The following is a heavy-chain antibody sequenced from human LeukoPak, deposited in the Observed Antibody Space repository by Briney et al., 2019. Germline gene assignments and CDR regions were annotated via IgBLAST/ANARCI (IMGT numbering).Heavy chain of an antibody. CDR1: GGSISSGTYY. CDR3: ATVDVTIFGVVSPFDY. V-gene: IGHV4-31*03. D-gene: IGHD3-3*01. Sequence: SQTLSLTCTVSGGSISSGTYYWSWIRQHPGKGLEWIGYIYYSGSTYYNPSLKSRVTISVDTSKNQFSLKLSSVTAADTAVYYCATVDVTIFGVVSPFDYWGQGTLVTVSS. CDR2: IYYSGST. J-gene: IGHJ4*02.